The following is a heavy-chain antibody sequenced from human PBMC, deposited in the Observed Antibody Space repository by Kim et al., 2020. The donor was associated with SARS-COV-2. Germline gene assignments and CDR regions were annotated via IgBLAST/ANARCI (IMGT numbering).Heavy chain of an antibody. CDR2: IWYDGSNK. CDR1: GFTFSSYG. Sequence: GGSLRLSCAASGFTFSSYGMHWVRQAPGKGLEWVAVIWYDGSNKYYADSVKGRFTISRDNSKNTLYLQMNSLRAEDTAVYYCAREPTTAMALYYFDYWGQGTLVTVSS. J-gene: IGHJ4*02. CDR3: AREPTTAMALYYFDY. V-gene: IGHV3-33*01. D-gene: IGHD5-18*01.